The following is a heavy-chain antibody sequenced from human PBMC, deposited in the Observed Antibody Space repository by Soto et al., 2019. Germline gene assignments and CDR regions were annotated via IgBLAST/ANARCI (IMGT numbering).Heavy chain of an antibody. V-gene: IGHV3-30-3*01. Sequence: QVQLVEPGGGVVQPGRSLRLSCAASGFSFRSYAMHWVRQAPGKGLEWVAVMSYDGSDKDYADSVKGRFTISRDNSKNTLYLQRSSLRAEDTAVYYCARARLDTPGLEYWGQGTLVTVPS. J-gene: IGHJ4*02. D-gene: IGHD3-16*01. CDR3: ARARLDTPGLEY. CDR1: GFSFRSYA. CDR2: MSYDGSDK.